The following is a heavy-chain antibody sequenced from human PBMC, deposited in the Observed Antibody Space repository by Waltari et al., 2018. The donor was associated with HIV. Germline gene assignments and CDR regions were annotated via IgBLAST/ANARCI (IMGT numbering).Heavy chain of an antibody. V-gene: IGHV4-34*01. CDR3: ARGRQATGGMDV. Sequence: QVQLPQWGAGLLKPSETLSLTCAVYGGSFSGYYWGWIRQPPGKGLEWIGEINHSGSTNYNPSLKSRVTISVDTSKNQFSLKLSSVTAADTAVYYCARGRQATGGMDVWGQGTTVTVSS. D-gene: IGHD3-10*01. J-gene: IGHJ6*02. CDR1: GGSFSGYY. CDR2: INHSGST.